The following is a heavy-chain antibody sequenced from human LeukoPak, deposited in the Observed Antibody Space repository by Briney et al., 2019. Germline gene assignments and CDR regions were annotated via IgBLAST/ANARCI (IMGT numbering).Heavy chain of an antibody. CDR2: IYHSGST. V-gene: IGHV4-38-2*02. Sequence: PSETLSLTCSVSGYSISSGYYWGWIRQPPGKGLEWIGSIYHSGSTYQNPSLKSRVTISVDRSKNQFSLKVSSVTAADAAVYYCASSAYDFGPFDYWGQGTLVTVSS. J-gene: IGHJ4*02. CDR3: ASSAYDFGPFDY. CDR1: GYSISSGYY. D-gene: IGHD3-3*01.